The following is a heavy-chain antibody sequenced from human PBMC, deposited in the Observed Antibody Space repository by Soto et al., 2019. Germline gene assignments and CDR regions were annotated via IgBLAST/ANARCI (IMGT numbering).Heavy chain of an antibody. CDR3: AREGPLSGGDYFGMDV. CDR2: INPNSGGT. D-gene: IGHD3-10*01. Sequence: QVQLVQSGTELRKPGASVKVSCKASGYTFTDSHIHWMRQAPGQGLEWLGWINPNSGGTNYAQKFQGRVTVTRDTSVNTAYMDLSSLKSDDTAVYYCAREGPLSGGDYFGMDVWGQGTTVTVSS. CDR1: GYTFTDSH. V-gene: IGHV1-2*02. J-gene: IGHJ6*02.